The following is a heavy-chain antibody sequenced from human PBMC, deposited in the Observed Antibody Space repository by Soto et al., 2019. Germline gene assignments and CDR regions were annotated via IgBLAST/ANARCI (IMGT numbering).Heavy chain of an antibody. CDR1: GVSLSSSGVG. CDR3: ARLAVAGITYYFDS. V-gene: IGHV2-5*02. CDR2: IYWDYDK. J-gene: IGHJ4*02. Sequence: QITLKESGPTLVKPTQPLTLTCTFSGVSLSSSGVGVCWIRQPPGQALEWLTFIYWDYDKRYSPSLKSRLTITKDSSKNQVVITLTNMDPVDAATYYCARLAVAGITYYFDSWGQGTMLTVSS. D-gene: IGHD3-10*01.